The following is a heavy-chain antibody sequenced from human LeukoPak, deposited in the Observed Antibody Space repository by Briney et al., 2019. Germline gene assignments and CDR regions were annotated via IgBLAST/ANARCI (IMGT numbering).Heavy chain of an antibody. CDR2: IYHSGST. J-gene: IGHJ3*02. CDR3: AGGRLYYDSSGLDAFDI. Sequence: ASETLSLTCAVSGGSISSGGYSWSWIRQPPGKGLEWIGYIYHSGSTYYNPSLKSRVTISVDRSKNQFSLKLSSVTAADTAVYYCAGGRLYYDSSGLDAFDIWGQGTMVTVSS. CDR1: GGSISSGGYS. D-gene: IGHD3-22*01. V-gene: IGHV4-30-2*01.